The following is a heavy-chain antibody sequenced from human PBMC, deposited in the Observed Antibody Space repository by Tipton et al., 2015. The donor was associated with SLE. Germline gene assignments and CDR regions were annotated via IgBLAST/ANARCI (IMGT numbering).Heavy chain of an antibody. V-gene: IGHV3-7*03. CDR3: ARVKYYGAGF. D-gene: IGHD3-3*01. CDR1: GVKFSSYA. Sequence: SLRLSCVGSGVKFSSYAMSWVRQAPGKGLEWVANIKQDGSEKYYVDSVKGRFTISRDNAQNSLYLQVNSLTAEDTAVYYCARVKYYGAGFWGQGTLVTVSS. J-gene: IGHJ4*02. CDR2: IKQDGSEK.